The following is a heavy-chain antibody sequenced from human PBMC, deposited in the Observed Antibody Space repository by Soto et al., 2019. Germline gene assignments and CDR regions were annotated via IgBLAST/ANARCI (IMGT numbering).Heavy chain of an antibody. D-gene: IGHD2-2*01. CDR1: GGTFSRYS. Sequence: QVQLVQSGAEVKKPGSSVKVSCKASGGTFSRYSITWVRQAPGHGHEWIGRIIPIFGIASYAQKFQGRVTITSDESTSTADLELSSLRSDDTAVYYCAREDRDRETGLVPAAIDGMDVWGQGTTVTVSS. J-gene: IGHJ6*02. CDR2: IIPIFGIA. CDR3: AREDRDRETGLVPAAIDGMDV. V-gene: IGHV1-69*08.